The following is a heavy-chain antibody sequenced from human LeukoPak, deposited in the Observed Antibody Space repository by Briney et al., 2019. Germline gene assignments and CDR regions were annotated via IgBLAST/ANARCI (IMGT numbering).Heavy chain of an antibody. CDR3: ARLYYYGSGSYPFFDY. Sequence: SSETLSLTCTVSGGSISSYYWSWIRQPPGKGLEWIGYIYYSGSTNYNPSLKSRVTISVDTSKNQSSLKLSSVTAADTAVYYCARLYYYGSGSYPFFDYWGQGTLVTVSS. V-gene: IGHV4-59*08. D-gene: IGHD3-10*01. CDR1: GGSISSYY. CDR2: IYYSGST. J-gene: IGHJ4*02.